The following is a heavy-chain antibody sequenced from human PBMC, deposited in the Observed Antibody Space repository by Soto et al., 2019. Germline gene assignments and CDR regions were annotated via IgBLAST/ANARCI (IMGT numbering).Heavy chain of an antibody. V-gene: IGHV4-59*01. Sequence: SETLSLTCTVSGGSISSYYWSWIRQPPGKGLEWIGYIYYSGSTNYNPSLKSRVTISVDTSKNQFSLKLSSVTAADTAVYYCARGPIIVATFLNWFDPWGQGTLVTVSS. CDR2: IYYSGST. D-gene: IGHD5-12*01. CDR1: GGSISSYY. CDR3: ARGPIIVATFLNWFDP. J-gene: IGHJ5*02.